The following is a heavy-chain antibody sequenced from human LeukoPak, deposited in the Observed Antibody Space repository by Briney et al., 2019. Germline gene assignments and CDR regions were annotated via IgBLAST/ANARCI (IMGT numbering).Heavy chain of an antibody. J-gene: IGHJ4*02. Sequence: ASVKVSCNASGYTFTNYDINGVRQATGQGLEWMGWMNPNSGNTGYAQKFQGRVTITRNTSISTAYMELSSLRSEDTAVYYCARGGGDGYNFIPYWGQGTLVTVSS. CDR3: ARGGGDGYNFIPY. V-gene: IGHV1-8*03. CDR1: GYTFTNYD. D-gene: IGHD5-24*01. CDR2: MNPNSGNT.